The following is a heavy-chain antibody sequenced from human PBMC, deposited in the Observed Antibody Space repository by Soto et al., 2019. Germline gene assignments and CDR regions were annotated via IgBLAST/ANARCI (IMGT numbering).Heavy chain of an antibody. D-gene: IGHD4-17*01. CDR2: ISYDGSNK. CDR1: GFTFSSYG. CDR3: AKDDGDYVRAALDY. V-gene: IGHV3-30*18. J-gene: IGHJ4*02. Sequence: GGSLRLSCAASGFTFSSYGMHWVRQAPGKGLEWVAVISYDGSNKYYADSVKGRFTISRDNSKNTLYLQMNSLRAEDTAVYYCAKDDGDYVRAALDYWGQGTLVTVSS.